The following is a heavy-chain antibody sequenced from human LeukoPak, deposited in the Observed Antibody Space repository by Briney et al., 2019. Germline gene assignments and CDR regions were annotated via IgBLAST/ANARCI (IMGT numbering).Heavy chain of an antibody. D-gene: IGHD3-22*01. Sequence: GASVKVSCKASGYTFTSYGISWVRQAPGQGLEWMGWISAYNGNTNYAQKLQGRVTMTTDTSTSTAYMELRSLRSDDTAVYYCARDQRNYYDSSGYLYWGQGTLVTVSS. J-gene: IGHJ4*02. CDR1: GYTFTSYG. CDR2: ISAYNGNT. V-gene: IGHV1-18*01. CDR3: ARDQRNYYDSSGYLY.